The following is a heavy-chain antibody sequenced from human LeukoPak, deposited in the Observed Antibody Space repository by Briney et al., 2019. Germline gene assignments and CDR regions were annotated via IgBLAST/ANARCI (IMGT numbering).Heavy chain of an antibody. J-gene: IGHJ4*02. CDR1: GYSFTSYW. V-gene: IGHV5-51*01. CDR2: IYPGDSDI. CDR3: ARVHYSSYFDY. D-gene: IGHD4-11*01. Sequence: GESLKISCKGSGYSFTSYWIGWVRQMPGKGLERMGIIYPGDSDITYSPSFQGQVTISADKSISTAYLQWSSLKASDTAMYYCARVHYSSYFDYWGQRTLVTVSS.